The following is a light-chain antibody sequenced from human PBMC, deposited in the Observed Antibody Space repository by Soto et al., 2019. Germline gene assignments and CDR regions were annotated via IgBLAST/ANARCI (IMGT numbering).Light chain of an antibody. Sequence: DIVMTQSPATLSVSPGERATLSCGASQSISINLAWYQQKPGQAPSLLIYGSSTRATGVPARFSGSGSGTDVTLIISSMQYEDVSVYYCHHHNTWRPFTFGQGTKLEI. J-gene: IGKJ2*01. CDR1: QSISIN. V-gene: IGKV3-15*01. CDR2: GSS. CDR3: HHHNTWRPFT.